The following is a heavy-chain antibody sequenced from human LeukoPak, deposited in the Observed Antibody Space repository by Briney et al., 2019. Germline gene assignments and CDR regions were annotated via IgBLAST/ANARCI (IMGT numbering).Heavy chain of an antibody. V-gene: IGHV1-18*01. CDR2: ISAYNGNT. D-gene: IGHD3-10*02. Sequence: ASVNVSCKASGYTFTSYAMNWVRQAPGQGLEWMGWISAYNGNTNYAQKLQGRVTMTTDTSTSTAYMELRSLRSDDTAVYYCARYYYVEAFDIWGQGTMVTVSS. J-gene: IGHJ3*02. CDR1: GYTFTSYA. CDR3: ARYYYVEAFDI.